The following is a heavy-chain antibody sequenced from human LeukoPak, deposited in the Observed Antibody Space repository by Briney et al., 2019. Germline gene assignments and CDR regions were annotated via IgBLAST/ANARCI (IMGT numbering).Heavy chain of an antibody. Sequence: KTAETLSLTCTVSGGSISSYYWRWIRQPAGKGREWIGRIYTSGSTNYNPSLKSRVTMSVDTSKNQFSLKLSSVTAADTAVYYCARFIGIGFDPWGQGTLVTVSS. V-gene: IGHV4-4*07. CDR1: GGSISSYY. D-gene: IGHD1-26*01. CDR3: ARFIGIGFDP. CDR2: IYTSGST. J-gene: IGHJ5*02.